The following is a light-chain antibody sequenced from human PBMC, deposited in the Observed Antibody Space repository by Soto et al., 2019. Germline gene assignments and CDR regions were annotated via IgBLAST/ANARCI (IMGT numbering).Light chain of an antibody. CDR1: QSISSW. CDR2: KAS. J-gene: IGKJ1*01. CDR3: QQYNSYWS. Sequence: DIQMTQSPSTLSASVGDRVTITCRASQSISSWLAWYQQKPGKAPKVLIYKASSLESGVPSSFSGSGSGTDFTLTISSLQPDDFATYYCQQYNSYWSFGQGTKVEIK. V-gene: IGKV1-5*03.